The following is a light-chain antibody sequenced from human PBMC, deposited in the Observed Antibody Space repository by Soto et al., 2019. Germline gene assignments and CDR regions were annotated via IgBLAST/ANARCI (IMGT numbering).Light chain of an antibody. CDR3: QQFNSYSFT. V-gene: IGKV1-13*02. J-gene: IGKJ3*01. Sequence: AIQLTQSPSSLSASVGDRVTITCRASQGISSALDWYQQKPGQAPKLLIYDASSLESGVPSRFSGSGSGTDLTLTISILQPEDFASYYYQQFNSYSFTFGPGTKVDIK. CDR1: QGISSA. CDR2: DAS.